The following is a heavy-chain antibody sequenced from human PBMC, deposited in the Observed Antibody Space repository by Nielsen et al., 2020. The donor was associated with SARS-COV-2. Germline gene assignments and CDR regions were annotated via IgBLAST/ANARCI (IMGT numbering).Heavy chain of an antibody. CDR3: ARGRLGITMTVILMTGAEHFFDS. CDR1: GGSISSSSYY. CDR2: IYYSGST. J-gene: IGHJ4*02. D-gene: IGHD3-22*01. Sequence: SETLSLTCTVSGGSISSSSYYWGWIRQPPGKGLEWIGSIYYSGSTYYNPSLKSRVTISVDTSKNQFSLKVSSVTGADTAVYYCARGRLGITMTVILMTGAEHFFDSWGQGTLVTVSS. V-gene: IGHV4-39*07.